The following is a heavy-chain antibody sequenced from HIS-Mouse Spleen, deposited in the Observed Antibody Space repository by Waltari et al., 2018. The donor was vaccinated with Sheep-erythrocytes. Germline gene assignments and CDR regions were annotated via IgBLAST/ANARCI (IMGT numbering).Heavy chain of an antibody. Sequence: QVQLQESGPGLVKPSETLSLTCTVSGGTISSYYWSWIRQPPGKGLEWIGSIYYSGSTNYTASLKGRVTISVDTSKNQFSLKLSSVTAADTAVYYCARLELGQFDYWGQGTLVTVSS. D-gene: IGHD1-26*01. J-gene: IGHJ4*02. CDR1: GGTISSYY. V-gene: IGHV4-59*08. CDR3: ARLELGQFDY. CDR2: IYYSGST.